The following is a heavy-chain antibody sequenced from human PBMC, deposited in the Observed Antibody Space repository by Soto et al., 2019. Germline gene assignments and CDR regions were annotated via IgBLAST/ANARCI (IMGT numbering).Heavy chain of an antibody. D-gene: IGHD2-15*01. J-gene: IGHJ6*03. CDR1: GGTFSSYT. Sequence: SVKVSCKASGGTFSSYTISWVRQAPGQGLEWMGRIIPILGIANYAQKFQGRVTITADKSTSTAYMELSSLRSEDTAVYYCARLAERYCSGGSCYSDHYYYIDVWGKGTTVTVSS. V-gene: IGHV1-69*02. CDR2: IIPILGIA. CDR3: ARLAERYCSGGSCYSDHYYYIDV.